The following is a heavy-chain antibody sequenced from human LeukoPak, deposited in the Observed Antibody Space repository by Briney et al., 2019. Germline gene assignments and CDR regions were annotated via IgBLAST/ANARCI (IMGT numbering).Heavy chain of an antibody. CDR2: ISSSSSTI. D-gene: IGHD3-3*01. V-gene: IGHV3-48*01. Sequence: GGSLRLSCAASGFTFSSYSMNWLRQAPGKGLEWVSYISSSSSTIYYADSVKGRFTISRDNAKNSLYLQMNSLRAEDTAVYYCARDHYDFWSGYYIFDYWGQGTLVTVSS. J-gene: IGHJ4*02. CDR1: GFTFSSYS. CDR3: ARDHYDFWSGYYIFDY.